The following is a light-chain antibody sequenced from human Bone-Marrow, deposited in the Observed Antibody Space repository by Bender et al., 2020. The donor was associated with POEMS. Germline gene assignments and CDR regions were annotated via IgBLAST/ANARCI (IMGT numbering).Light chain of an antibody. Sequence: SALTQPASVSGSPGQSITISCTGTSSDVGNYNLVSWYQQHPDKAPKLMIYDVSNRPSGVSNRFSGSKSGNTASLTISGLQADDEADYYCSSYTSSNTLVFGGGTKVSVL. CDR2: DVS. CDR1: SSDVGNYNL. J-gene: IGLJ2*01. CDR3: SSYTSSNTLV. V-gene: IGLV2-14*02.